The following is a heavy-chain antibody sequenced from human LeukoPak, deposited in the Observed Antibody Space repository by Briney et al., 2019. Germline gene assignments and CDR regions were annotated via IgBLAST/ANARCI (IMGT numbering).Heavy chain of an antibody. CDR1: GFTVSSNY. CDR2: IYSDGDT. V-gene: IGHV3-66*01. CDR3: ARMVLDSFDY. D-gene: IGHD1-1*01. Sequence: PGGSLRLSCAASGFTVSSNYMNWVRQAPGKGLEWVSIIYSDGDTYYTDSVKGRFTISRDNSKNTLYLQMNSLRAEDTAVYYCARMVLDSFDYWGQGTLVTVSS. J-gene: IGHJ4*02.